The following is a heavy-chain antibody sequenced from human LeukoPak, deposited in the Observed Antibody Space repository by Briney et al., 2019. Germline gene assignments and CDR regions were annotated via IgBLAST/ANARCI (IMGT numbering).Heavy chain of an antibody. J-gene: IGHJ5*02. CDR2: INPNSGGT. V-gene: IGHV1-2*02. CDR1: GYTFTGYY. D-gene: IGHD4-17*01. Sequence: GASVKVSCKASGYTFTGYYMHWVRQAPGQGLEWMGWINPNSGGTNYAQKFQGRVTMTRDTSISTAYMELSRLRSDDTAVYYCATDGGHNYGDYVFDPWGQGTLVTVSS. CDR3: ATDGGHNYGDYVFDP.